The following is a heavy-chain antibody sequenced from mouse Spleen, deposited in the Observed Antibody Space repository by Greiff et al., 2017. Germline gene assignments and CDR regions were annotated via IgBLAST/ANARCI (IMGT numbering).Heavy chain of an antibody. Sequence: EVQGVESGGGLVKLGGSLKLSCAASGFTFSSYAMSWVRQTPEKRLEWVATISSGGGNTYYPDSVKGRFTISRDNAKNTLYLQMSSLKSEDTAMYYCARHLYGNYVLYYAMDYWGQGTSVTVSS. CDR1: GFTFSSYA. V-gene: IGHV5-9-3*01. J-gene: IGHJ4*01. CDR2: ISSGGGNT. D-gene: IGHD2-1*01. CDR3: ARHLYGNYVLYYAMDY.